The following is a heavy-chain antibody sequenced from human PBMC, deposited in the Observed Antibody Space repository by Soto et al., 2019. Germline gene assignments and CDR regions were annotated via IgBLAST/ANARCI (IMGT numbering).Heavy chain of an antibody. CDR1: GGTFSSYA. J-gene: IGHJ4*02. CDR2: IIPIFGTA. CDR3: ARDGVGDTVFFGYFDY. D-gene: IGHD1-26*01. Sequence: SVKVSCKASGGTFSSYAISWVRQAPGQGLEWMGGIIPIFGTANYAQKFQGRVTITADESTSTAYMELNSLRAEDTAVYYCARDGVGDTVFFGYFDYWGQGALVTVSS. V-gene: IGHV1-69*13.